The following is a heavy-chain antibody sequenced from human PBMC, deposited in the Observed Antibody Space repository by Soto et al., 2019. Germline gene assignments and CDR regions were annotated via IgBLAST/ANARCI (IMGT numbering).Heavy chain of an antibody. Sequence: LRLSCAASGFTFSSYAMSWVRQAPGKGLEWVSAISGSGGSTYYADSVKGRFTISRDNSKNTLYLQMNSLRAEDTAVYYCAKDSGGIEMATAMGDDAFDIWGQATMVTVS. J-gene: IGHJ3*02. CDR1: GFTFSSYA. CDR2: ISGSGGST. V-gene: IGHV3-23*01. D-gene: IGHD5-18*01. CDR3: AKDSGGIEMATAMGDDAFDI.